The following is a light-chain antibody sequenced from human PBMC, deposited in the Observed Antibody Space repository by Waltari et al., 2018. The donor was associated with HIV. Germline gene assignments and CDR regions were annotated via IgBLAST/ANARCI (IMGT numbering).Light chain of an antibody. Sequence: QSVLTQPPSASGTPGQRVTISCSGSSSNIGNDNVYWYQQLPGTTPNLLIYKNIQRPSGVPDRFAGSKSGTSAYLAISGLRSEDEADYYCVGWDASLSAYVFGAGTKVTVL. J-gene: IGLJ1*01. CDR2: KNI. V-gene: IGLV1-47*01. CDR3: VGWDASLSAYV. CDR1: SSNIGNDN.